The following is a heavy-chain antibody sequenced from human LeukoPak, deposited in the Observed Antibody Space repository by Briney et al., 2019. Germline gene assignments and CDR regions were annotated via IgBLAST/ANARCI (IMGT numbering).Heavy chain of an antibody. CDR3: ARVVMEGYCSSTSCFNWFDP. V-gene: IGHV4-4*08. D-gene: IGHD2-2*01. CDR2: IYFSATT. CDR1: GASINNHY. J-gene: IGHJ5*02. Sequence: PSETLSLTCTVSGASINNHYWSWIRQPPGKGLEYVGYIYFSATTKYNPSLDGRVTISVDTSKNQFSLKLSSVTAADTAVYYCARVVMEGYCSSTSCFNWFDPWGQGTLVTVSS.